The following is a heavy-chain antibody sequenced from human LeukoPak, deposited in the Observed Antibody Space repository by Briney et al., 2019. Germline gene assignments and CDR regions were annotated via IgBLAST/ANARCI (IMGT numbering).Heavy chain of an antibody. CDR1: GFTVSSNY. D-gene: IGHD4-23*01. CDR2: IYSGGST. V-gene: IGHV3-66*01. CDR3: ARGVITPPAFDI. Sequence: HPGGSLRLSCAASGFTVSSNYMSWVRQAPGKGLEWVSIIYSGGSTYYADSVKGRFTISRDSSKKTLDLQMNSLRAEDTAVYYCARGVITPPAFDIWGQGTMVTVSS. J-gene: IGHJ3*02.